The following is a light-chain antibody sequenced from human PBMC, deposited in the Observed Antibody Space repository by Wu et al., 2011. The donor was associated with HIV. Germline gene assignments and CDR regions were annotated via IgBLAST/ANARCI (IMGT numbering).Light chain of an antibody. V-gene: IGKV3D-15*01. J-gene: IGKJ2*01. CDR3: QEYNDCGGDVMYT. CDR1: QSVRYN. Sequence: CRASQSVRYNLAWYQXKPGLAPTSPHLWCIHQGHWHPARFSGSGSGTDFTLTISSVQFEDFAVYYCQEYNDCGGDVMYTFGQGTKLEIK. CDR2: CI.